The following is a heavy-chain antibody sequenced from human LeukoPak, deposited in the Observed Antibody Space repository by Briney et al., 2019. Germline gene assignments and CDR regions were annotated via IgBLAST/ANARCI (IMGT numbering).Heavy chain of an antibody. CDR1: SGSISSGVYY. CDR2: IYYSGST. V-gene: IGHV4-31*03. D-gene: IGHD5-24*01. Sequence: KPSQTLSLTCPVSSGSISSGVYYWSWIRQHPGKGLEWIGYIYYSGSTYYSLSLKSRVTISVDTSKNQFSLKLSSVTAADTAVYYCARGVRWLQLSYFDYWGQGTLVTVSS. J-gene: IGHJ4*02. CDR3: ARGVRWLQLSYFDY.